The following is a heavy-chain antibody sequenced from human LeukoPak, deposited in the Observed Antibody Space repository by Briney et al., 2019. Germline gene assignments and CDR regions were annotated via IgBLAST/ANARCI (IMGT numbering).Heavy chain of an antibody. CDR1: GFTFSGNA. Sequence: PGGSLRLSCAASGFTFSGNAMGWVRQAPGKGPEWVSAISASGGTTHYADSVKGRFTLSRDNSRNTLHLQLHSLRAEDTAIYYCAKGWLAPGPTYDYWGQGTLVTVSS. V-gene: IGHV3-23*01. CDR2: ISASGGTT. J-gene: IGHJ4*02. D-gene: IGHD5-12*01. CDR3: AKGWLAPGPTYDY.